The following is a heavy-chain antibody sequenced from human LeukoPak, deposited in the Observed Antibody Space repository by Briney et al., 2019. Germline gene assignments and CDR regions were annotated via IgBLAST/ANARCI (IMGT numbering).Heavy chain of an antibody. J-gene: IGHJ4*03. CDR2: IIPIFGTA. Sequence: SVKVTFKALAATFSSSTICWARHPPGQGLEWMGGIIPIFGTANYAQKFQGRVTITADESTSTAYMELSSLRSEDTAVYYCASSCTSGCCSSHFHLWGQGTLVTVSS. D-gene: IGHD2-2*01. CDR3: ASSCTSGCCSSHFHL. V-gene: IGHV1-69*01. CDR1: AATFSSST.